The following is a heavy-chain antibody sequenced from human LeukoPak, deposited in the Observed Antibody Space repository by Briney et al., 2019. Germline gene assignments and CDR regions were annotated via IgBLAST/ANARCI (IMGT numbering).Heavy chain of an antibody. D-gene: IGHD3-22*01. V-gene: IGHV3-33*01. CDR3: ARDADTSEFFSWLDL. Sequence: PGGSLRLSRAASGFTFSYYGVQWVRQAPGKGLEWVALIWHDGGKRYYADSVKGRFTISRDNSKNTLYLQMTTLRAEDTAVYYCARDADTSEFFSWLDLWGQGTLSPSPQ. CDR1: GFTFSYYG. J-gene: IGHJ5*02. CDR2: IWHDGGKR.